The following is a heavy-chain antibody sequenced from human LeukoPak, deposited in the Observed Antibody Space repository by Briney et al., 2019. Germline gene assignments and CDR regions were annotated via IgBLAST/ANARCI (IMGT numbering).Heavy chain of an antibody. Sequence: GGSLRLSCAASGFTFSSYGMSWVRQAPGKGLEWVSAISGSGGSTYYADSVKGRFTISRDNSKNTLYLQMNSLRAEDTAVYYCARDTRRLKLSRGLDYWGQGTLVTVSS. CDR1: GFTFSSYG. CDR3: ARDTRRLKLSRGLDY. V-gene: IGHV3-23*01. J-gene: IGHJ4*02. D-gene: IGHD5-24*01. CDR2: ISGSGGST.